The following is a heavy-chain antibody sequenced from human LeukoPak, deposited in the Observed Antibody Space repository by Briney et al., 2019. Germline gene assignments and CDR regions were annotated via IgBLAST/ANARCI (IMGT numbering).Heavy chain of an antibody. CDR2: ISSSSSYI. CDR1: GFTFSSYS. V-gene: IGHV3-21*01. D-gene: IGHD2-2*01. Sequence: PGGSLRLSCAASGFTFSSYSMNWVRQAPGKGLEWVSSISSSSSYIYYADSVKGRFTISRDNAKNSLYLQMNSLRAEDTAVYYCARDPSVVPAAKGRYFQHWGQGTLATVSS. J-gene: IGHJ1*01. CDR3: ARDPSVVPAAKGRYFQH.